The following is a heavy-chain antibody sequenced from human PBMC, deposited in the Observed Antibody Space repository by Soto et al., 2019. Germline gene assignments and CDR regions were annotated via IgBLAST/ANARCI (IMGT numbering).Heavy chain of an antibody. Sequence: PSETLSLTCAVYGGSFSGYYWSWIRQPPGKGLEWIGEINHSGSTNYNPSLKSRVTISVDTSKNQFSLRLSSVTAADTAVYYCARGRDYYDSSGYHLYWGQGTLVTVLL. CDR1: GGSFSGYY. D-gene: IGHD3-22*01. CDR3: ARGRDYYDSSGYHLY. V-gene: IGHV4-34*01. J-gene: IGHJ4*02. CDR2: INHSGST.